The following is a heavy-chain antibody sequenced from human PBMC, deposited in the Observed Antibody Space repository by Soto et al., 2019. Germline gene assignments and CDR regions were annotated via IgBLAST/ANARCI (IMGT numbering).Heavy chain of an antibody. Sequence: QLQLQELGPGLAEPSETLSLTCTVSGGSISSSSYYWGWIRQPPGKALDWIGSIYYSGSTYYNPSRRRGGSISLDTSKNQFSLKLSAVTAADTAVYYCARSYGSGSYYKYFFDYWGQGTLVTVSS. V-gene: IGHV4-39*01. CDR1: GGSISSSSYY. D-gene: IGHD3-10*01. CDR3: ARSYGSGSYYKYFFDY. CDR2: IYYSGST. J-gene: IGHJ4*02.